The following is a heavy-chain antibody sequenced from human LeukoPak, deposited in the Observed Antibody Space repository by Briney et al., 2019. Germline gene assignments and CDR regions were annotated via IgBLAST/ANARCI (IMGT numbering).Heavy chain of an antibody. Sequence: GTLRLSCAASGFSFSSYGMSWVRHAPGKGLEWISAITGSGGTTYYADSVEGRFTISTANSKNTLYLQVNSMRAEETAVYYCARDRMGAILYFDSWGQGTLVTVSS. CDR2: ITGSGGTT. CDR1: GFSFSSYG. V-gene: IGHV3-23*01. J-gene: IGHJ4*02. D-gene: IGHD1-26*01. CDR3: ARDRMGAILYFDS.